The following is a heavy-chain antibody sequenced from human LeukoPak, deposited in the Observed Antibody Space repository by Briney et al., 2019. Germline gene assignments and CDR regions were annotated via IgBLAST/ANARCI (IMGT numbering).Heavy chain of an antibody. Sequence: SVKVSCKASGGTFSSYAISWVRQAPGQGLEWMGGIIPIFGTANYAQKFQGRVTITADESTSTAYMELSSLRSEDTAVYYCARVVPGDPPRYSSSWYIEGWFDPWGQGTLVTVSS. CDR1: GGTFSSYA. V-gene: IGHV1-69*01. D-gene: IGHD6-13*01. CDR3: ARVVPGDPPRYSSSWYIEGWFDP. CDR2: IIPIFGTA. J-gene: IGHJ5*02.